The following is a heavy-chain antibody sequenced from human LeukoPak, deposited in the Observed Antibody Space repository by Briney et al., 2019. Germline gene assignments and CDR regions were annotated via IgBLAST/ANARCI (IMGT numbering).Heavy chain of an antibody. J-gene: IGHJ6*02. CDR3: AADLQLERAIYYYYGMDV. Sequence: GSSVKVSCQASGFTFISYALQWVRQTRGQSLDWIGWIVVGSGNTNFAQKYKERVTITRDMSTSTADMELSSLRSEDTAVYYCAADLQLERAIYYYYGMDVWGQGTTVTVS. D-gene: IGHD1-1*01. V-gene: IGHV1-58*01. CDR2: IVVGSGNT. CDR1: GFTFISYA.